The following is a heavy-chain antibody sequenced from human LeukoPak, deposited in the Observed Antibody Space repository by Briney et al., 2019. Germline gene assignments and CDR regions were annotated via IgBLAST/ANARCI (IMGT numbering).Heavy chain of an antibody. CDR1: GGSISSGGYY. V-gene: IGHV4-31*03. D-gene: IGHD5-18*01. CDR3: ASESTYRYNY. Sequence: SETLSLTCTVSGGSISSGGYYWSWIRQHPGKGLEWIGYIYYSGSTYYSPSLKSRVTISVDTSKNQFSLKLSSVTAADTAVYYCASESTYRYNYWGQGTLLTVSS. CDR2: IYYSGST. J-gene: IGHJ4*02.